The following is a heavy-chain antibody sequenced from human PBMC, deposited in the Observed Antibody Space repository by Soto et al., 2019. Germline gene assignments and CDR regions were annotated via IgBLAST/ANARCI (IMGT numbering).Heavy chain of an antibody. CDR2: IWYDGSNK. J-gene: IGHJ6*02. D-gene: IGHD6-19*01. CDR3: ARGPIVVAGTSYYYGMDV. V-gene: IGHV3-33*01. CDR1: GFTFSSYG. Sequence: QVQLVESGGVVVQPGRSLRLSCAASGFTFSSYGMHWVRQAPGKGLEWVAVIWYDGSNKYYADSVKGRFTISRDNSKNTLYLQMNSRRAEDTAVYYCARGPIVVAGTSYYYGMDVWGQGTTVTVSS.